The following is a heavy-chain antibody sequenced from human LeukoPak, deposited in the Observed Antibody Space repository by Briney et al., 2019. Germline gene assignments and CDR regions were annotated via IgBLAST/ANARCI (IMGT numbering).Heavy chain of an antibody. Sequence: GGSLRLSCAASGFTSTSYWMSWVRQAPGKGLEWVSAISTGGDRAYYADSVKGRFTTSRDNSRNTLYLQLNSLRAEDTAIYYCAVDCSSPSCYGQSAFDIWGQGTMVTVSS. CDR2: ISTGGDRA. CDR1: GFTSTSYW. CDR3: AVDCSSPSCYGQSAFDI. V-gene: IGHV3-23*01. D-gene: IGHD2-2*01. J-gene: IGHJ3*02.